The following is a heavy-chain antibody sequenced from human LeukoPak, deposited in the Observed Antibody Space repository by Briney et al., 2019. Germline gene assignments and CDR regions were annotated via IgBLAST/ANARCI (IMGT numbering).Heavy chain of an antibody. J-gene: IGHJ4*02. CDR3: VKHGSGWSFDY. CDR2: IQNTGGT. D-gene: IGHD6-19*01. Sequence: SETLSLTCTDPSASISSYYWGWIRQSPGKGLQWIGYIQNTGGTNYNPTLKSRVSISKDTSKNQFSLQVRSVTAADTAVYYCVKHGSGWSFDYLGQGTMVSV. V-gene: IGHV4-59*01. CDR1: SASISSYY.